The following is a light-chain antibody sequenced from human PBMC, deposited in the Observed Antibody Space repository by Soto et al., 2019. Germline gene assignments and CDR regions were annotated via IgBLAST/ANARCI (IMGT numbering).Light chain of an antibody. CDR1: SSDVGGYNY. Sequence: QSVLTQPASVSGSPGQSITISCTGTSSDVGGYNYVSWYQQHPGKAPTLMIYDVSNRPSGVSNRFSGSKSGNTASLTISGLQAEDEADYYCSSYTSSSTLYVFGTGT. V-gene: IGLV2-14*01. J-gene: IGLJ1*01. CDR3: SSYTSSSTLYV. CDR2: DVS.